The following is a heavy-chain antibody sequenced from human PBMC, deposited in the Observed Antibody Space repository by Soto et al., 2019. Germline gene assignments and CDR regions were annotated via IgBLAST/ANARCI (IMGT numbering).Heavy chain of an antibody. CDR2: INPSGGST. CDR3: ARRKAITIVRRQHYCGKDG. J-gene: IGHJ6*04. Sequence: ASVKVSCKASGYTFTSYYMHWVRQAPGQGLEWMGIINPSGGSTSYAQKFQGRVTMTRDTSTSTVYMELSSLRSEDTAVYYCARRKAITIVRRQHYCGKDGWGKGTTVTVSS. D-gene: IGHD3-10*01. CDR1: GYTFTSYY. V-gene: IGHV1-46*03.